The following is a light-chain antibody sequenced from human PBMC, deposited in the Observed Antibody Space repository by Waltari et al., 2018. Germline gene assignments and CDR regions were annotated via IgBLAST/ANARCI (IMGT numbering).Light chain of an antibody. CDR3: MQALQTPLT. Sequence: DIVMTQSPLSLPVTPGEPASIACSSSQSLLHSNGYNCLDWYLQKPGQSPQLLIYLGSNRASGVPDRFSGSGSGTDFTLKISRVEAEDVGVYYCMQALQTPLTFGGGTKVEIK. V-gene: IGKV2-28*01. CDR2: LGS. J-gene: IGKJ4*01. CDR1: QSLLHSNGYNC.